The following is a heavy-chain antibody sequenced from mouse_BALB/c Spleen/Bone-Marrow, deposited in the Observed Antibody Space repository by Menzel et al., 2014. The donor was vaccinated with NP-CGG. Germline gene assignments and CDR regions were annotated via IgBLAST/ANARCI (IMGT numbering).Heavy chain of an antibody. CDR3: ARSAGSSRYWYFDV. Sequence: EVQVVESGPSLVKPSQSLSLTCTVTGYSITSDYAWNWIRQFPGNKLEWMGYISYSDITSYNPSLESRISITRDTSKNQFFLQLNSVTPEDAATYYCARSAGSSRYWYFDVWGAGTTVTVSS. D-gene: IGHD1-1*01. J-gene: IGHJ1*01. CDR1: GYSITSDYA. V-gene: IGHV3-2*02. CDR2: ISYSDIT.